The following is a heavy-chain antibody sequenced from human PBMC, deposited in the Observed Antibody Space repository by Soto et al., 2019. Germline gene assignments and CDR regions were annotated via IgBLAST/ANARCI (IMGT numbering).Heavy chain of an antibody. V-gene: IGHV1-46*01. CDR3: ARVFCRGGSCYSFDS. CDR1: GYTFTSYY. D-gene: IGHD2-15*01. CDR2: INPSGGST. J-gene: IGHJ4*02. Sequence: QVQLVQSGAEVKKPGASVKVSCKASGYTFTSYYMHWERQAPGQGLEWMGIINPSGGSTSYAQKCEGRVPMTGDPPTSKVYRGLRSVRSGDTAVYFCARVFCRGGSCYSFDSWAQGPLSTFPS.